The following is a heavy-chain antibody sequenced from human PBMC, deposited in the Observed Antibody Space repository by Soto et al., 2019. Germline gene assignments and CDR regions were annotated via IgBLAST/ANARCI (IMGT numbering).Heavy chain of an antibody. CDR3: TTDGNPTPSIAVALGPSGFDY. Sequence: PGGSLRLSCAASGFTFSNAWMNWVRQAPGKGLEWVGRIKSKTDGGTTDYAAPVKGRFTISRDDSKNTLYLQMNSLKTEDTAVYYCTTDGNPTPSIAVALGPSGFDYWGQGTLVTVSS. CDR2: IKSKTDGGTT. J-gene: IGHJ4*02. CDR1: GFTFSNAW. V-gene: IGHV3-15*07. D-gene: IGHD6-19*01.